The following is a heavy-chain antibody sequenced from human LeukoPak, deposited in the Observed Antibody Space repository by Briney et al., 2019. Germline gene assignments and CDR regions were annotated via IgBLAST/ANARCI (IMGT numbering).Heavy chain of an antibody. D-gene: IGHD2/OR15-2a*01. J-gene: IGHJ1*01. Sequence: SQTLSLTCTVSGGSMSSYYWSWIRQPPGKGLEWIGYIYYSGTTNYNPSLKSRVTMSVDTSMNQFSLKMSSVTAADTAVYYCARHGSTSSDDYFQHWGQGTLVTVSS. V-gene: IGHV4-59*08. CDR2: IYYSGTT. CDR1: GGSMSSYY. CDR3: ARHGSTSSDDYFQH.